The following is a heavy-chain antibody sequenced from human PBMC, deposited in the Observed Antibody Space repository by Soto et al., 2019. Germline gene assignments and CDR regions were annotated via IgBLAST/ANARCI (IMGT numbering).Heavy chain of an antibody. J-gene: IGHJ4*02. Sequence: QVQLVQSGAEVKTPGSSVKVSCTASGDTFNFYTLSWVRQAPGQGLEWMGRIIPMLGMSNYAQKFQGRVTMIADKSTSTAYMGLSSLRSEDTALYYCATNYGSGSAHFDNWGPGTLVTVS. CDR1: GDTFNFYT. CDR3: ATNYGSGSAHFDN. V-gene: IGHV1-69*02. CDR2: IIPMLGMS. D-gene: IGHD3-10*01.